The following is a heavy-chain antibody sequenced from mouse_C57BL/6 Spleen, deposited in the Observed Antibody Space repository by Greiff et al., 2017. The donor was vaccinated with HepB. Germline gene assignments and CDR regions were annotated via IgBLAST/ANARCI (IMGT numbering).Heavy chain of an antibody. D-gene: IGHD1-1*01. V-gene: IGHV3-6*01. CDR3: ARVPYGRGYFDV. CDR1: GYSITSGYY. CDR2: ISYDGSN. Sequence: EVQRVESGPGLVKPSQSLSLTCSVPGYSITSGYYWNWIRQFPGNKLEWMGYISYDGSNNYNPSLKNRISITRDTSKNQFFLKLNSVTTEDTATYYCARVPYGRGYFDVWGTGTTVTVSS. J-gene: IGHJ1*03.